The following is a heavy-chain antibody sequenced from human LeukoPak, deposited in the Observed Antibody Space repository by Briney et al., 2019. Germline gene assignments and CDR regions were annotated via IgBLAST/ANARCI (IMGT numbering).Heavy chain of an antibody. D-gene: IGHD2-15*01. CDR3: ARVDCRESNCYLDS. CDR1: GFTFSRYN. J-gene: IGHJ4*02. V-gene: IGHV3-21*01. Sequence: GGSLTLSCAVSGFTFSRYNMNWVRQAPGKGLEWVSSISSSSIYIFHADSVKGRFTLSRDNAENSLFLQMDSLRAEDTGMYYCARVDCRESNCYLDSWGQGTLVTVSS. CDR2: ISSSSIYI.